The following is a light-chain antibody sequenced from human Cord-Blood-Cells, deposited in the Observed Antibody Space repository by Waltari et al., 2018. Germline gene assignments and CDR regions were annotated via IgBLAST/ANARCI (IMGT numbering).Light chain of an antibody. J-gene: IGKJ4*01. Sequence: DIQMTQSPSFLSASVGDRVTITGQASQDISNYLNWYQQKPGKAPKLLIYDASNLETGVPSRFSGSGSGTDFTFTISSLQPEDIATYYCQQYDNLPLTFGGGTKVEIK. CDR1: QDISNY. CDR2: DAS. V-gene: IGKV1-33*01. CDR3: QQYDNLPLT.